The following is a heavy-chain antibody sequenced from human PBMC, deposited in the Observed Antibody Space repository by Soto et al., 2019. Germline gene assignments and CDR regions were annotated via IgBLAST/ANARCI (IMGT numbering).Heavy chain of an antibody. J-gene: IGHJ5*02. V-gene: IGHV4-34*01. CDR3: ARGKYYYDSSGYYNWFDP. CDR2: INHSGST. Sequence: TSETLSLTCAVYGGSFSGYYWSWIRQPPGKGLEWIGEINHSGSTNYNPSLKSRVTISVDTSKNQFSLKLSSVTAADTAVYYCARGKYYYDSSGYYNWFDPWGQGALVTVSS. CDR1: GGSFSGYY. D-gene: IGHD3-22*01.